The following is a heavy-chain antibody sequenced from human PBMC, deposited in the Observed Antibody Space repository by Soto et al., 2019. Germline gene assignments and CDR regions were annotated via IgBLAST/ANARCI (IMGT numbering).Heavy chain of an antibody. J-gene: IGHJ6*02. CDR2: ISSSSSYI. V-gene: IGHV3-21*01. CDR1: GFTFSSYS. CDR3: ARDRLTIFGVVEYYYGMDV. D-gene: IGHD3-3*01. Sequence: GGSLSLSCAASGFTFSSYSMNWVRQAPGKGLEWVSSISSSSSYIYYADSVKGRFTISRDNAKNSLYLQMNSLRAEDTAVYYCARDRLTIFGVVEYYYGMDVWGQGTTVTVSS.